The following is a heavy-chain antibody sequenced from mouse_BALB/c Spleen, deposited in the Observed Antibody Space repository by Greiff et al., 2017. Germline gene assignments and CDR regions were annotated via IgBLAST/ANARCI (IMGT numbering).Heavy chain of an antibody. D-gene: IGHD1-1*02. J-gene: IGHJ2*01. V-gene: IGHV1-15*01. CDR3: TSYGGPFDY. CDR1: GYTFTDYE. Sequence: VQLQQSGAELVRPGASVTLSCKASGYTFTDYEMHWVKQTPVHGLEWIGAIDPETGGTAYNQKFKGKATLTADKSSSTAYMELRSLTSEDSAVYYCTSYGGPFDYWGQGTTLTLSS. CDR2: IDPETGGT.